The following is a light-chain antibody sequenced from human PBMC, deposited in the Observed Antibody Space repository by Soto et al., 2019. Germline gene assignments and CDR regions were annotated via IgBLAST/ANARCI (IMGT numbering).Light chain of an antibody. V-gene: IGKV2-30*01. CDR3: MQGARWPYT. J-gene: IGKJ2*01. Sequence: IVLTQSPLSLPVTLGQPASISCRSSESPVITHGDTLLNWFQQRPGQSPRRLIYRVSNRDFGVPDTFSGSGSGTEFTLKISSVEAEDVAIYYCMQGARWPYTFGQGTKLEI. CDR2: RVS. CDR1: ESPVITHGDTL.